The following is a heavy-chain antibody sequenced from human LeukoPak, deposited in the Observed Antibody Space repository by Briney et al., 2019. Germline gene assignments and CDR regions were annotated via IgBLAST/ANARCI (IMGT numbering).Heavy chain of an antibody. D-gene: IGHD6-13*01. J-gene: IGHJ4*02. V-gene: IGHV3-30-3*01. CDR3: ASPGSSSEDY. CDR2: ISYDGSNK. Sequence: TGGSLRLSCAASGFTFSSYAMHWVRQAPGKGLEWVAVISYDGSNKYYADSVKGRFTISRDNSKNTLYLQMNSLRAEDTAVYYCASPGSSSEDYRGQGPLVTVSS. CDR1: GFTFSSYA.